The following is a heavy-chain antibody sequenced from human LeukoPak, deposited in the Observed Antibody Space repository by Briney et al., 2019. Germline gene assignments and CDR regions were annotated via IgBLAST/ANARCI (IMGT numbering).Heavy chain of an antibody. V-gene: IGHV2-5*01. CDR3: AHTSLWFVTYYFDS. CDR2: IYWNDDK. D-gene: IGHD3-10*01. J-gene: IGHJ4*02. Sequence: ESGPTLVKPTQTLTLTCTVSGFSLRNSGVGVGWIRQPPGKALEWLALIYWNDDKRYSPSLKSRLTITKDTSKDQVVLTMTKMDPVDTATYYCAHTSLWFVTYYFDSWGQGTLVTVSS. CDR1: GFSLRNSGVG.